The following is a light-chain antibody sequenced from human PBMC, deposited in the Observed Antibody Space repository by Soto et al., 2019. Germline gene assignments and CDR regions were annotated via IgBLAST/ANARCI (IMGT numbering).Light chain of an antibody. V-gene: IGLV2-14*01. Sequence: QSALTQPASVSGSPGQSITISCTGTISDVGGYNYVSWYQQHPGKAPKLMIYEVSNRPSGVSNRFSGSKSGNTASLTISGLQAEDEADYYCSSYTSSSTFWVFGGGTKVTVL. CDR1: ISDVGGYNY. J-gene: IGLJ3*02. CDR2: EVS. CDR3: SSYTSSSTFWV.